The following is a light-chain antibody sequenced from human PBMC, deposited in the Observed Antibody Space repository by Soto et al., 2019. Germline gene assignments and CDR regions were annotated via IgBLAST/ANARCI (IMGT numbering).Light chain of an antibody. CDR2: WAS. Sequence: DIVMTQSPDSLAVSLGERATINCKSSQSILYNSNNKNSLAWYQQKPGQPPKLLIYWASTRESGVPDRFSGSGSETEFTLTITSLQAEDVAVYYCQQYYSSPTWTFGQGTKVELK. V-gene: IGKV4-1*01. J-gene: IGKJ1*01. CDR3: QQYYSSPTWT. CDR1: QSILYNSNNKNS.